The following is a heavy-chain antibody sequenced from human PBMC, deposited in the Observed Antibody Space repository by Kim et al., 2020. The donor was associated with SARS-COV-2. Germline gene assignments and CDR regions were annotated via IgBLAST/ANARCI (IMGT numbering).Heavy chain of an antibody. J-gene: IGHJ4*02. D-gene: IGHD3-10*01. V-gene: IGHV3-13*01. Sequence: ASVKAPFTISRENAKNSLYLQMNNLRAGDTAVYYCARGGWLGELTIDYWGQGTLVTVSS. CDR3: ARGGWLGELTIDY.